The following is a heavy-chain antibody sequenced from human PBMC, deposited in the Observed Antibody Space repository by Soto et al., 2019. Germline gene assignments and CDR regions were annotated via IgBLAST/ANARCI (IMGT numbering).Heavy chain of an antibody. Sequence: SVKVSCKASGGTFNSYAISWVRQAPGQGLEWMGGIIPIFGTANYAQKFQGRVTITADESTSTAYMELSSLRSEDTAVYYCARDTPLYGDPSGRFDYWGQGTLVTVSS. CDR3: ARDTPLYGDPSGRFDY. CDR1: GGTFNSYA. V-gene: IGHV1-69*13. CDR2: IIPIFGTA. J-gene: IGHJ4*02. D-gene: IGHD4-17*01.